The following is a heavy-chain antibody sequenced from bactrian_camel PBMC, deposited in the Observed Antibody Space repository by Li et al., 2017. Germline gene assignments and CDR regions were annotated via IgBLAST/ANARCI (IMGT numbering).Heavy chain of an antibody. CDR3: AADRTCATLLNTPSRQVS. CDR1: GSTGSINC. CDR2: IKNGIMR. D-gene: IGHD1*01. J-gene: IGHJ6*01. Sequence: HVQLVESGGGSVQAGGSLRLSCAASGSTGSINCMGWFRQAPGKEREGVASIKNGIMRYYAASVEGRFTISRDNAKNTVWLQMNSLKPEDTAMYYCAADRTCATLLNTPSRQVSWGRGTQVTVS. V-gene: IGHV3S53*01.